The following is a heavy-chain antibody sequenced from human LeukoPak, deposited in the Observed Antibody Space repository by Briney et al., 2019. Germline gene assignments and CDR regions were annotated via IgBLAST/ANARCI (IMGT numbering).Heavy chain of an antibody. J-gene: IGHJ4*02. CDR1: GGTFSSYA. CDR2: IIPIFGTA. CDR3: ARDVSDHSNDGDYFDY. V-gene: IGHV1-69*05. D-gene: IGHD4-11*01. Sequence: SVKVSCKASGGTFSSYAISWVRQAPGQGLEWMGGIIPIFGTANYAQKFQGRVTITTDESTSTAYMELSSLRSEDTAVYYCARDVSDHSNDGDYFDYWGQGTLVTVSS.